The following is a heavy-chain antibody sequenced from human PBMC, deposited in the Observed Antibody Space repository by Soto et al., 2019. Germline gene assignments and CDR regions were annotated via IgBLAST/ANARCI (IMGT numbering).Heavy chain of an antibody. D-gene: IGHD6-13*01. J-gene: IGHJ4*02. Sequence: TGGSLRLSCAASGFTFSSYAMHWVRQAPGKGLEYVSAISSNGGSTYYANSVKGRFTISRDNSKNTLYLQMGSLRAEDMAVYYCAASSSSWTHDYWGQGTLVTVSS. V-gene: IGHV3-64*01. CDR2: ISSNGGST. CDR3: AASSSSWTHDY. CDR1: GFTFSSYA.